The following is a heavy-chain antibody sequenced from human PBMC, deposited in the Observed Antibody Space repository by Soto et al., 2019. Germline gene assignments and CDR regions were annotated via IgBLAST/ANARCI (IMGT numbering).Heavy chain of an antibody. CDR1: GGTFSSYT. J-gene: IGHJ3*02. CDR2: IIPILGIA. CDR3: ASTNEVAVAGTNAFDI. Sequence: GASVKVSCKASGGTFSSYTISWVRQAPGQGLEWMGRIIPILGIANYAQKFQGRVTITADKSTSTAYMELSSLRSEDTAVYYCASTNEVAVAGTNAFDIWGQGTMVTVSS. V-gene: IGHV1-69*02. D-gene: IGHD6-19*01.